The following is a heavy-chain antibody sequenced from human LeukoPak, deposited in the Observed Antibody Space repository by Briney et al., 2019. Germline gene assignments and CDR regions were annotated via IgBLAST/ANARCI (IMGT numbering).Heavy chain of an antibody. CDR2: ISYHGSKR. D-gene: IGHD2-2*01. V-gene: IGHV3-30*09. Sequence: GGSLRLSYAASGYNFSIYAMHWVRQAPGKGLEWVATISYHGSKRYFVDSVKGRFAISRDNSRDTLFLQMNNLRGEDTAIYYCARESTVTTSSYFYMGVWGKGTTVTVSS. J-gene: IGHJ6*03. CDR1: GYNFSIYA. CDR3: ARESTVTTSSYFYMGV.